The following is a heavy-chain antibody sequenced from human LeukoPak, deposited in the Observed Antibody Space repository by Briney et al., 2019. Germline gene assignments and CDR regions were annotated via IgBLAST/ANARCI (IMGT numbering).Heavy chain of an antibody. CDR1: GFTVSSNY. CDR3: ARTNLYYDRPRWGGGLSGDAFVI. J-gene: IGHJ3*02. Sequence: PGGSLRLSCAASGFTVSSNYMSWVRQAPGKGLEWVSVIYSGGDTYYADSVKGRFSISRDNSKNTLYLRMNSLRAEDTAVYYCARTNLYYDRPRWGGGLSGDAFVIWGQGTMVTVSS. V-gene: IGHV3-66*01. D-gene: IGHD3-22*01. CDR2: IYSGGDT.